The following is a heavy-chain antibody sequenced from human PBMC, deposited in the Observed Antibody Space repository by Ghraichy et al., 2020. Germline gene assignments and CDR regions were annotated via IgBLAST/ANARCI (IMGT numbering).Heavy chain of an antibody. J-gene: IGHJ6*02. V-gene: IGHV1-69*13. CDR1: GGTFSSYA. CDR3: ARDWVPQVDSCYGGRCYYDILTANYGMDV. Sequence: SVKVSCKASGGTFSSYAISWVRQAPGQGLEWMGGIIPIFGTANYAQKFQGRVTITADESTSTAYMELSSLRSEDTAVYYCARDWVPQVDSCYGGRCYYDILTANYGMDVWGQGTTVTVSS. D-gene: IGHD3-9*01. CDR2: IIPIFGTA.